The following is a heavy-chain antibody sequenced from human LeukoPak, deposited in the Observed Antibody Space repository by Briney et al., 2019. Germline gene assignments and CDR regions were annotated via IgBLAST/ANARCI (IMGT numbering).Heavy chain of an antibody. CDR2: ISGGAVST. CDR1: GFSFSSYG. Sequence: PGGSLRLSCAASGFSFSSYGMSWVRQAPGKGLEWVSGISGGAVSTNYADSVKGRFTISRDNHNNTLYLQMNSLRAEDTAIYYCAKSGRYCSGGSCYQEASLDYWGQGTLVTVSS. J-gene: IGHJ4*02. D-gene: IGHD2-15*01. V-gene: IGHV3-23*01. CDR3: AKSGRYCSGGSCYQEASLDY.